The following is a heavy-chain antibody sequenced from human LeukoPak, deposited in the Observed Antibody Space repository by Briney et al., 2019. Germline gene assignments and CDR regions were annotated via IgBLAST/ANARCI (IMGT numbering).Heavy chain of an antibody. CDR3: ARVQKDIVVVVAADPYDAFDI. CDR1: GGSISTYY. CDR2: NYYSGST. D-gene: IGHD2-15*01. Sequence: SETLSLTCTVSGGSISTYYWSWIRQPPGKGLEWIGYNYYSGSTNYNPSLKSRVIISVDTSKNQLSLKLTSVTAADTAVYYCARVQKDIVVVVAADPYDAFDIWGQGTMVTVSS. J-gene: IGHJ3*02. V-gene: IGHV4-59*01.